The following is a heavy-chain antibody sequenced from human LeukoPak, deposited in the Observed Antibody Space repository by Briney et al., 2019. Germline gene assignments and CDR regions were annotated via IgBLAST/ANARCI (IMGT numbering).Heavy chain of an antibody. CDR1: GFSFSSYS. Sequence: GGSLRLSCAASGFSFSSYSMNWVRQAPGKGLEWVSSISSSSSYIYYADSVKGRFTISRDNAKNSLYLQMNSLRADDTAVYYCAREAGPYTGFDYWGQGTLVTVSS. CDR3: AREAGPYTGFDY. J-gene: IGHJ4*02. CDR2: ISSSSSYI. V-gene: IGHV3-21*01. D-gene: IGHD3-16*01.